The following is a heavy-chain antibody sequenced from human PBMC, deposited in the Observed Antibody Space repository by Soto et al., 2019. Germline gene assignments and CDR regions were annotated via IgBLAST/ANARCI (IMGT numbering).Heavy chain of an antibody. Sequence: DVQLVESGGDLVQPGGSLRLSCAASGFSFSSYWMTWVRQAPGKGLEWVANIKQDGREKYYVASVKGRFTISRDNGKNFLFLHMDSLTPADTAVYYCAGDGVRNGAYNGWLDPWGQGTLVTVSS. CDR2: IKQDGREK. CDR3: AGDGVRNGAYNGWLDP. V-gene: IGHV3-7*03. J-gene: IGHJ5*02. CDR1: GFSFSSYW. D-gene: IGHD3-16*01.